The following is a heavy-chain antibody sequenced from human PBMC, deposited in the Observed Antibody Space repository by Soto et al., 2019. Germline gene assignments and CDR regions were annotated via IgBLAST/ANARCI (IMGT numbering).Heavy chain of an antibody. V-gene: IGHV3-74*01. Sequence: EVQLVESGGTLVQPGGSLRLSCAASGFSFSGYWMQWVRQAPGKGLMWVSRSHNDGYRTDYADSVKGRFTISRDNAKNTLSLQMNSLRDDVTAVYYCTRGGDRFDYWGQGALVTVSS. D-gene: IGHD2-21*02. J-gene: IGHJ4*02. CDR3: TRGGDRFDY. CDR1: GFSFSGYW. CDR2: SHNDGYRT.